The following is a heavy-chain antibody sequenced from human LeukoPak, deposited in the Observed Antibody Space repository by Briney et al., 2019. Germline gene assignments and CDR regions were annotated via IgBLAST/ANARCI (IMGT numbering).Heavy chain of an antibody. CDR2: IELDGSVK. Sequence: PGGSLRLSCAAFGFTFSNYWMNWVRQAPGKGLEWVAIIELDGSVKYYVDSVKGRFSISRDNAKNSVYLQMNNLRAEDTAVYYCARAGTGLDYWGQGTLVTVSS. V-gene: IGHV3-7*01. CDR3: ARAGTGLDY. J-gene: IGHJ4*02. D-gene: IGHD2-8*02. CDR1: GFTFSNYW.